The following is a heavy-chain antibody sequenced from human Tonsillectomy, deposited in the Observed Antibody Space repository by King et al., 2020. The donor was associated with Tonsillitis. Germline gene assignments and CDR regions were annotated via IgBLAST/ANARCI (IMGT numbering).Heavy chain of an antibody. J-gene: IGHJ6*03. CDR1: GGSFSGYY. V-gene: IGHV4-34*01. CDR3: ARGVTRYCSSTSCYFSSPFYYYYYMDV. Sequence: VQLPQWGAGLLKPSETLSLTCAVYGGSFSGYYWSWIRQPPGKGLEWIGEINHSGSTNYNPSLKSRVTISVDTSKNQFSLKLSSVSAADTAVYYCARGVTRYCSSTSCYFSSPFYYYYYMDVWGKGTTVTVSS. CDR2: INHSGST. D-gene: IGHD2-2*01.